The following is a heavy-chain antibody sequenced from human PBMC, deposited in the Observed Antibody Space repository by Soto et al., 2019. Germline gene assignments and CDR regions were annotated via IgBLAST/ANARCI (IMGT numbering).Heavy chain of an antibody. CDR1: GFTFSSYG. V-gene: IGHV3-30*18. CDR3: AKDGWGCSGGSCYVPDY. J-gene: IGHJ4*02. Sequence: SLRLSCAASGFTFSSYGMHWVRQAPGKGLEWVAVISYDGSNKYYADSVKGRFTISRDNSKNTLYLKMNSLRAEDTAVYYCAKDGWGCSGGSCYVPDYWGQGTLVTVSS. CDR2: ISYDGSNK. D-gene: IGHD2-15*01.